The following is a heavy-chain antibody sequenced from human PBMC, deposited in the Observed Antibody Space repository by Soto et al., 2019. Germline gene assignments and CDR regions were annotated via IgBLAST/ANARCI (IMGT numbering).Heavy chain of an antibody. CDR3: ARGQGYNYVRWFDP. CDR2: INHSGST. CDR1: GGSFSGYY. Sequence: SETLSLTCGVYGGSFSGYYWSWIRQPPGKGLEWIGEINHSGSTNYNPSLESRVIISIDTAKNQFSLKLTSVTAADTAMYYCARGQGYNYVRWFDPWGQGTLVTVSS. J-gene: IGHJ5*02. V-gene: IGHV4-34*01. D-gene: IGHD5-12*01.